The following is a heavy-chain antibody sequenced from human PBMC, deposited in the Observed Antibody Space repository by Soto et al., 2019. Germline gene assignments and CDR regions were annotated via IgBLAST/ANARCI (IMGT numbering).Heavy chain of an antibody. J-gene: IGHJ6*02. CDR3: AREYYDDSSGSSSGMDV. Sequence: QLQLQESGSGLVKPSQTLSLTCAVSGGSISSGGYSWSWIRQPPGKGLEWIGYIYHSGSTYYNPSPQRRVTISVDRSKSQFSLKLSSVTAADTAVYYCAREYYDDSSGSSSGMDVWGQGTTVTVSS. D-gene: IGHD3-22*01. V-gene: IGHV4-30-2*01. CDR1: GGSISSGGYS. CDR2: IYHSGST.